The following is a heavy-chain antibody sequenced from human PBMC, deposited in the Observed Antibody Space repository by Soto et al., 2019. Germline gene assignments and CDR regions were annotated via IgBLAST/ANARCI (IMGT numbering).Heavy chain of an antibody. CDR1: GYTFTSYD. V-gene: IGHV1-8*01. J-gene: IGHJ6*02. CDR3: ASMGAAAADYYYYGMDV. Sequence: ASVKVSCKASGYTFTSYDINWVRQATGQGLEWMGWMNPNSGNTGYAQKFRGRVTMTRNTSISTAYMELSSLRSEDTAVYYCASMGAAAADYYYYGMDVWGQGTTVTVSS. D-gene: IGHD6-13*01. CDR2: MNPNSGNT.